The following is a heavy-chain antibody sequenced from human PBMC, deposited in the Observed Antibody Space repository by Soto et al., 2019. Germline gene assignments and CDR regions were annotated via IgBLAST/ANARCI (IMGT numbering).Heavy chain of an antibody. J-gene: IGHJ6*02. D-gene: IGHD6-19*01. CDR3: ARERRDGCAIPQRYYGMDV. CDR2: ISSSGSTI. CDR1: GFTFSDYY. V-gene: IGHV3-11*01. Sequence: GGSLRLSCAASGFTFSDYYMSWIRQAPGKGLEWVSYISSSGSTIYYADSVKGRFTISRDNAKNSLYLQMNSLRAEDTAVYYCARERRDGCAIPQRYYGMDVWGQGTTVTVSS.